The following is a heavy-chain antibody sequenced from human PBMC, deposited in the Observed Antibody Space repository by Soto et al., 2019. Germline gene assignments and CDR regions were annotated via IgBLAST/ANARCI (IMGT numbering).Heavy chain of an antibody. CDR2: IYYSGST. CDR3: ARALRGVIITRYFDY. Sequence: SETLSLTCTVSGDSISTPHYYWSWIRQPPGKGLEWIGYIYYSGSTYYNPSLKSRVTISVDTSKNQFSLKLSSVTAADTAVYYCARALRGVIITRYFDYWGQGTLVTVSS. V-gene: IGHV4-30-4*01. D-gene: IGHD3-10*01. CDR1: GDSISTPHYY. J-gene: IGHJ4*02.